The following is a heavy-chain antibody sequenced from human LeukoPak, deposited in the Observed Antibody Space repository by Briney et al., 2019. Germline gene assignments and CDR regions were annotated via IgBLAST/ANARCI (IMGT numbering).Heavy chain of an antibody. J-gene: IGHJ4*02. CDR1: GGSISSSGYY. CDR3: ARARGYSYENYFDY. D-gene: IGHD5-18*01. CDR2: IYYSGST. V-gene: IGHV4-31*03. Sequence: PSETLSLTCTVSGGSISSSGYYWSWIRQHPGKGLEWIGYIYYSGSTYYNPSLKSRLTISVDTSKNQFSLKLSSVTAADTAMFYCARARGYSYENYFDYWGQGTLVTVSS.